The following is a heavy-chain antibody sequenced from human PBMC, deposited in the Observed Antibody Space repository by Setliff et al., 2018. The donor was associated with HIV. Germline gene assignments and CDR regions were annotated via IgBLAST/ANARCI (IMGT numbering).Heavy chain of an antibody. Sequence: SSETLSLTCSVSGGSISTYHWSWIRQPPGKGLEWIGYIYKSGSTNYSPSLKSRVTISPGTSKNQFSLKLTSVTAADTAVYYCARLSDTAMASFDSWGQGMLVTVSS. J-gene: IGHJ4*02. CDR3: ARLSDTAMASFDS. D-gene: IGHD5-18*01. CDR2: IYKSGST. V-gene: IGHV4-59*08. CDR1: GGSISTYH.